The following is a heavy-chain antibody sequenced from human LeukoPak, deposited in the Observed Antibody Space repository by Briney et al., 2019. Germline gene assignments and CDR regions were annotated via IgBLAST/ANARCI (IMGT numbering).Heavy chain of an antibody. D-gene: IGHD3-22*01. J-gene: IGHJ4*02. CDR2: IYYSGST. CDR1: GGSISSYY. Sequence: SETLSLTCTVSGGSISSYYWSWIRQPPGKGLEWIGYIYYSGSTNCNPSLKSRVTISVDTSKNQFSLKLSSVTAADTAVYYCARHGMSGYYYTYFDYWGKGTLVTVSS. CDR3: ARHGMSGYYYTYFDY. V-gene: IGHV4-59*08.